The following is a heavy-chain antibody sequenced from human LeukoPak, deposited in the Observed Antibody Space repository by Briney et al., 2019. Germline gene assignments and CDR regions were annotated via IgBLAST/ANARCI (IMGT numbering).Heavy chain of an antibody. CDR2: ISAYNGNT. D-gene: IGHD6-19*01. CDR1: GYTFTSYG. Sequence: ASVKVSCKASGYTFTSYGISWVRQAPGQGLEWMGWISAYNGNTNYAQKLQGRVTMTTDTSTSTAYMELRSLRSDDTAVYYCARERAVAGAFYYYYYMDVWGKGTTVTVPS. V-gene: IGHV1-18*01. CDR3: ARERAVAGAFYYYYYMDV. J-gene: IGHJ6*03.